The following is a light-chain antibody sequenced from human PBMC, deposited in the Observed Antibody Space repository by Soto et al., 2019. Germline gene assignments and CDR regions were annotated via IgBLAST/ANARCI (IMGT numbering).Light chain of an antibody. CDR2: DAS. CDR3: QQYNNWPPWT. CDR1: QSVSNN. J-gene: IGKJ1*01. V-gene: IGKV3-15*01. Sequence: ILMTQSPATLSVSPGERATLSCRASQSVSNNLAWYQQKPGQAPRLLIYDASTRATGIPARFSGSGSGTELPLTITGLESEDFAVYYCQQYNNWPPWTLGQGTKVEIK.